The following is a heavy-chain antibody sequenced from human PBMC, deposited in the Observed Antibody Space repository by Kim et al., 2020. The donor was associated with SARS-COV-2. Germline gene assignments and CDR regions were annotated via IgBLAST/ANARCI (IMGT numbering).Heavy chain of an antibody. V-gene: IGHV4-38-2*02. D-gene: IGHD6-19*01. CDR1: GSSISSGYY. Sequence: SETLSLTCTVSGSSISSGYYWGWIQQPPGKGLEWIGSIYHSGSTYYNPSLKSRVTISVDTSKNQFSLKLSSVTAADTAVYYCARGPSSGWPLDWGQGTLVTVSS. J-gene: IGHJ4*02. CDR3: ARGPSSGWPLD. CDR2: IYHSGST.